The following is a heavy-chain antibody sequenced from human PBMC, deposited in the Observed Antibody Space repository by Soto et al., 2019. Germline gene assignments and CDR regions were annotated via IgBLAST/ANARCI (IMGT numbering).Heavy chain of an antibody. V-gene: IGHV3-23*02. CDR2: ISGTGVTT. J-gene: IGHJ3*02. CDR1: GFTFSNYA. Sequence: EMQLLESGGDLVQPGGSLRLSCAASGFTFSNYAMTWVRQAPGKGLEYVSAISGTGVTTYQGDSMKGRFTISRDNSKNTLYLQMDSRRAEDTAIYYCTKYRDDIGMVDAFEICGQGTMVTVSS. CDR3: TKYRDDIGMVDAFEI. D-gene: IGHD3-3*01.